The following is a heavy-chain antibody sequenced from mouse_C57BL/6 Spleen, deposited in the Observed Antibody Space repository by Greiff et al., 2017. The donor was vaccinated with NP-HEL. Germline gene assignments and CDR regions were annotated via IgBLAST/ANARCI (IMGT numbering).Heavy chain of an antibody. CDR3: ASMGYYGSGPYWYFDV. Sequence: VKLQESGAELVKPGASVKISCKASGYAFSSYWMNWVKQRPGKGLEWIGQIYPGDGDTNYNGKFKGKATLTADKSSSTAYMQLSSLTSEDSAVYFCASMGYYGSGPYWYFDVWGTGTTVTVSS. CDR2: IYPGDGDT. V-gene: IGHV1-80*01. D-gene: IGHD1-1*01. J-gene: IGHJ1*03. CDR1: GYAFSSYW.